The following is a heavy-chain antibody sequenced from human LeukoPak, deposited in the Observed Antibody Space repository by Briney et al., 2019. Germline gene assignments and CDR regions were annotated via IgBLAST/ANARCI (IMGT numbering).Heavy chain of an antibody. CDR2: IYHSGST. D-gene: IGHD4-23*01. Sequence: SETLSLTCAVSGVSISSGGYSWSWIRQPPGKGLEWIGYIYHSGSTYYNPSLKSRVTISVDRSKNQFSLKLSSVTAADTAVYYCARRSPYGGNSFAFDIWGQGTMVTVCS. CDR3: ARRSPYGGNSFAFDI. CDR1: GVSISSGGYS. J-gene: IGHJ3*02. V-gene: IGHV4-30-2*01.